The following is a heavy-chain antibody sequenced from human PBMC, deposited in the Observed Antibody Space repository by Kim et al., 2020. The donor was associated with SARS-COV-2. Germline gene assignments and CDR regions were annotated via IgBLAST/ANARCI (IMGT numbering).Heavy chain of an antibody. Sequence: SQTLSLTCVLYDGSFSDYYWSWIRQPPGKGLEWIGEVNHGGSTIYNPSLRSRVTISVDTSKNQFSLKLTSLTAADTAVYYCARGPHGSGSYGNWFDPWGQ. CDR2: VNHGGST. CDR1: DGSFSDYY. D-gene: IGHD3-10*01. CDR3: ARGPHGSGSYGNWFDP. V-gene: IGHV4-34*01. J-gene: IGHJ5*02.